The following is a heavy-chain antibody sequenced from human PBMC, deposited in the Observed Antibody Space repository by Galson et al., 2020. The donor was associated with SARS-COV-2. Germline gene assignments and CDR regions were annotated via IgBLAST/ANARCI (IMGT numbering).Heavy chain of an antibody. V-gene: IGHV3-30*03. Sequence: GESLKISCAASGFTFSSYGMHWVRQAPGKGLEWVAVISYDGSNKYYADSVKGRFTISRDNSKNTLYLQMNSLRAEDTAVYYCARDITVADPGEDYWGQGTLVTVSS. J-gene: IGHJ4*02. CDR1: GFTFSSYG. CDR3: ARDITVADPGEDY. D-gene: IGHD6-19*01. CDR2: ISYDGSNK.